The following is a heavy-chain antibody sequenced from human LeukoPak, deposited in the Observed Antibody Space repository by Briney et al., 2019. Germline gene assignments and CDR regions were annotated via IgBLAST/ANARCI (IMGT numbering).Heavy chain of an antibody. CDR2: ISAYNGDT. Sequence: GASVKVSCKASGYTLTNYGLSWVRQAPGQGLEWMGWISAYNGDTYYAQTVQGRVTMTRDTSTSTAYMELRSLGSDDTAVYYCARDFEHCTTSSCYALFDYWGQGTLVTVSS. V-gene: IGHV1-18*01. CDR3: ARDFEHCTTSSCYALFDY. D-gene: IGHD2-2*01. CDR1: GYTLTNYG. J-gene: IGHJ4*02.